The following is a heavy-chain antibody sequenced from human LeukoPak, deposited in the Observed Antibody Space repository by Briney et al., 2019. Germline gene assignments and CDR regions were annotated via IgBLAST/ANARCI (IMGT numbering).Heavy chain of an antibody. Sequence: GESLKISCKGSGYRFTSYWIGWVRQMPGKGLEWMGIIYLSDSDTRYSPSFQGQVSISADKSISAAYLQWSSLKASDTAMYYCARKSSTAYYDSSGLPYDAFDIWGQGTMVTVSS. V-gene: IGHV5-51*01. CDR3: ARKSSTAYYDSSGLPYDAFDI. J-gene: IGHJ3*02. CDR2: IYLSDSDT. D-gene: IGHD3-22*01. CDR1: GYRFTSYW.